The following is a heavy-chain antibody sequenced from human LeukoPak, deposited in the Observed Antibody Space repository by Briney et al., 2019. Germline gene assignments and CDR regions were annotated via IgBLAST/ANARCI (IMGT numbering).Heavy chain of an antibody. J-gene: IGHJ4*02. CDR1: GFTFDDYG. Sequence: GGSLRLSCAASGFTFDDYGMSWVRQAPGRGLESVLGINWNGGSTGYAASVKGRFTISRDNAKNSLYLQMNSLRAEDTALYYCAKDLHYGSADYWGQGTLVTVSS. D-gene: IGHD3-10*01. CDR3: AKDLHYGSADY. V-gene: IGHV3-20*04. CDR2: INWNGGST.